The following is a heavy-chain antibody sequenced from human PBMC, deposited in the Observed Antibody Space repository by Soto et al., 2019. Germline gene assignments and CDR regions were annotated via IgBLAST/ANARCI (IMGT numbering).Heavy chain of an antibody. J-gene: IGHJ4*02. V-gene: IGHV3-73*01. CDR3: TRHVIVVVVGEDY. Sequence: GGSLRLPCAASGFTFSGSAMHWVRQASGKGLEWVGRIRSKANSYATAYAASVKGRFTISRDDSKNTAYLQMNSLKTEDTAVYYCTRHVIVVVVGEDYWGQGTLVTVSS. CDR1: GFTFSGSA. D-gene: IGHD2-15*01. CDR2: IRSKANSYAT.